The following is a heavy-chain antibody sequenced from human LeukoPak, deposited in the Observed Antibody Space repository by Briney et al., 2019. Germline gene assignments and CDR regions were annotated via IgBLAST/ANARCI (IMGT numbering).Heavy chain of an antibody. J-gene: IGHJ4*02. CDR1: GYTFTSYG. CDR2: ISAYNGNT. CDR3: ARVVNYGSGSYYVWDV. Sequence: GASVKVSCKASGYTFTSYGISWVRQAPGQGLEWMGWISAYNGNTNYAQKLQGRVTMTTDTSTSTAYMELRSLRSDDTAVYYCARVVNYGSGSYYVWDVWGQGTLVTVSS. D-gene: IGHD3-10*01. V-gene: IGHV1-18*01.